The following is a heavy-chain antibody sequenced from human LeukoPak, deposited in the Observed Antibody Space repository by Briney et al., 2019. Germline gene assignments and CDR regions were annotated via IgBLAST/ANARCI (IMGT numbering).Heavy chain of an antibody. V-gene: IGHV3-74*01. Sequence: GGSLRLSCAASGFTFSRYWMHWVRQAPGKGLVWVSRINSDGSSTTYADSVKGRFTISRDNSKNTLYIQMNSLRPEDTAVYYCAKGPPIVVVTATLDYWGQGTLVTVAS. J-gene: IGHJ4*02. CDR2: INSDGSST. D-gene: IGHD2-21*02. CDR3: AKGPPIVVVTATLDY. CDR1: GFTFSRYW.